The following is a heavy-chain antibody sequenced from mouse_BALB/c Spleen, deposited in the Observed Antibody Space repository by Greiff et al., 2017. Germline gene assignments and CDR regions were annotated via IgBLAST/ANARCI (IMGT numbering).Heavy chain of an antibody. CDR3: TSHGYPSYFDP. CDR2: INPSKGGT. J-gene: IGHJ2*01. CDR1: GYTFTSYY. D-gene: IGHD1-2*01. Sequence: QVQLQQSGAELVKPGASVQLSCKASGYTFTSYYMYWVKQRPGQGLEWIGEINPSKGGTNFKEKFKSKATLNVDKSSSTAYMQLSSLTSEDSAVYYCTSHGYPSYFDPWGQGTTLAVSS. V-gene: IGHV1S81*02.